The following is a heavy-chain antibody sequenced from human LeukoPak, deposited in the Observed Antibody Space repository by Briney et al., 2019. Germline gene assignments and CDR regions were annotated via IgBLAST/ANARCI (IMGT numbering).Heavy chain of an antibody. Sequence: SETLSLTCAVYGGSFSGYYWSWIRQPPGKGLEWTGEINHSGSTNYNPSLKSRVTISVDTSKNQFSLRLSSVTAADTAVYYCARGPGYSSGWYLPPYFDYWGQGTLVTVSS. D-gene: IGHD6-19*01. V-gene: IGHV4-34*01. CDR3: ARGPGYSSGWYLPPYFDY. CDR2: INHSGST. CDR1: GGSFSGYY. J-gene: IGHJ4*02.